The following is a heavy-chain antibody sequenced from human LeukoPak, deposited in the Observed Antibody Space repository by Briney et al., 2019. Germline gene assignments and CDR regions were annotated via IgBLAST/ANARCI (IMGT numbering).Heavy chain of an antibody. J-gene: IGHJ6*02. D-gene: IGHD3-16*01. V-gene: IGHV3-7*03. CDR1: GFTFTSYA. CDR3: ARGGGLDV. Sequence: GGSLRLSCVASGFTFTSYAMNWARQAPGKGLEWVASINHNGNVNYYVDSVKGRFTISRDNAKNSLYLQMSNLRAEDTAVYFCARGGGLDVWGQGATVTVSS. CDR2: INHNGNVN.